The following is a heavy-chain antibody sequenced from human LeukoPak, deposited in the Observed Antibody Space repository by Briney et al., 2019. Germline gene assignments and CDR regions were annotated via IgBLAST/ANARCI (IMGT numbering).Heavy chain of an antibody. CDR2: IYPGDSDT. Sequence: GESLKISCKGSGYSFTSYWIGWVRQMPGKGLEWMGIIYPGDSDTRYSPSFQGQVTISADKSISTAYLQWSSLKASNTAMYYCARHSPYYGDPYYYYYGMDVWGQGTTVTVSS. D-gene: IGHD4-17*01. J-gene: IGHJ6*02. CDR1: GYSFTSYW. V-gene: IGHV5-51*01. CDR3: ARHSPYYGDPYYYYYGMDV.